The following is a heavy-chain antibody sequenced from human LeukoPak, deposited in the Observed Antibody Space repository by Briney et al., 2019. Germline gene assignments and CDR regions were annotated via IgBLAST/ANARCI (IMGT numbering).Heavy chain of an antibody. CDR1: GDSISTYH. CDR3: ARDKQHSYGRYFDH. CDR2: MQSTGNS. D-gene: IGHD3-16*01. V-gene: IGHV4-59*01. Sequence: SETVSLTCSVSGDSISTYHWNWIPKPPGKGREWIGYMQSTGNSNYKLSLKSRVNLLVDTSKNQAAQILSSVTAADTAVYYCARDKQHSYGRYFDHWGQGALVTVSS. J-gene: IGHJ4*02.